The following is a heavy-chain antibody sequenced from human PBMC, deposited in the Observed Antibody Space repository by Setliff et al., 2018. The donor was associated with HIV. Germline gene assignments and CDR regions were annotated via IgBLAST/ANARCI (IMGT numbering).Heavy chain of an antibody. Sequence: KPSETLSLTCSVSGGSISSHYWSWIRQPPGKGLEWIGSIYFSGRTNNNPSLKSRVTISVHTSKNQFSLKVSSVIAADTAVYYCASAGPYCGDDCPYNWLTPWGQGTLVTVSS. CDR3: ASAGPYCGDDCPYNWLTP. CDR2: IYFSGRT. CDR1: GGSISSHY. D-gene: IGHD2-21*02. J-gene: IGHJ5*02. V-gene: IGHV4-59*11.